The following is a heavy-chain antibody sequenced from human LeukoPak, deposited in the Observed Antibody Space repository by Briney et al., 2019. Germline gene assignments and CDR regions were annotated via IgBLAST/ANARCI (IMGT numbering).Heavy chain of an antibody. D-gene: IGHD3-9*01. CDR3: ARDFDWLGRAVDGLRNTNNWFDP. Sequence: GASVKVSCKASGYTFTSYGISWVRQPPGQGLERMGWISAYNGNSNYAQKLQGRITMTTDTSTSTAYMELRSLRSDDTAVYYCARDFDWLGRAVDGLRNTNNWFDPWGQGTLVTVSS. J-gene: IGHJ5*02. CDR2: ISAYNGNS. V-gene: IGHV1-18*01. CDR1: GYTFTSYG.